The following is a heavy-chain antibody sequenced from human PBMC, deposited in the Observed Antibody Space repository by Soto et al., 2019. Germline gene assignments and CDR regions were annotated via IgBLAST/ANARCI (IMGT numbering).Heavy chain of an antibody. J-gene: IGHJ4*02. Sequence: QVQLVQSGAEVKKPGSSVKVSCKASGGTFSSYTISWVRQAPGQGLEWMGRIIPILGIANYAQKFQGRVTITADKSTSTAYMELSSLRSKDTAVYYCARDRGMATVDFDYWGQGTLVTVSS. CDR3: ARDRGMATVDFDY. CDR2: IIPILGIA. V-gene: IGHV1-69*08. D-gene: IGHD4-4*01. CDR1: GGTFSSYT.